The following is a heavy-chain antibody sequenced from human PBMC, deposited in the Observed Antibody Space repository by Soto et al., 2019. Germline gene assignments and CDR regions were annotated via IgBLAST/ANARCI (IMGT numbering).Heavy chain of an antibody. Sequence: QVQLQESGPGLVKPSQTLSLTCTVSGGSISSGGYYWSWIRQHPGKGLEWIGYIYYSGSTYYNPXLKSPVTISVXXSXNLXSLKLSSVTAADTAVYYCARVRAWSGGSCYPRFAPWGQGTLVTVSS. CDR2: IYYSGST. J-gene: IGHJ5*02. V-gene: IGHV4-31*01. D-gene: IGHD2-15*01. CDR1: GGSISSGGYY. CDR3: ARVRAWSGGSCYPRFAP.